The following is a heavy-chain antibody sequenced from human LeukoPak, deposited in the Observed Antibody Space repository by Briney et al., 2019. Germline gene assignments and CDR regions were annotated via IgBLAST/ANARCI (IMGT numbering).Heavy chain of an antibody. CDR2: IYYSGST. V-gene: IGHV4-59*08. CDR1: GGSISSYY. Sequence: SETLSLTCTVSGGSISSYYWSWIRQPPGKGLEWIGYIYYSGSTNYNPSLKSRVTISVDTSKNQFSLNLSSVTAADPAVYYCARHGYGGNSDWFDPWGQGTLVTVSS. D-gene: IGHD4-23*01. J-gene: IGHJ5*02. CDR3: ARHGYGGNSDWFDP.